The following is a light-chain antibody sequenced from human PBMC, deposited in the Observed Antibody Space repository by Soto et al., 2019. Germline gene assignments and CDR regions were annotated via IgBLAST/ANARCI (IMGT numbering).Light chain of an antibody. J-gene: IGKJ2*01. CDR1: QSVTRTY. Sequence: EFVLTQSPGTLSLSPGERAILSCRASQSVTRTYIAWYQQKPGQAPRLLIYGASSRATGIPDRFSGSGSGTDFTLTISRLEAEDFAVYYCQYYGSSPPTTFGQGTKLEIK. CDR2: GAS. CDR3: QYYGSSPPTT. V-gene: IGKV3-20*01.